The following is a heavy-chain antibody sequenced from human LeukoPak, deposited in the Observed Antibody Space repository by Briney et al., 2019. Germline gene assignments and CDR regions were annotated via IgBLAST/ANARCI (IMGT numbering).Heavy chain of an antibody. J-gene: IGHJ4*02. V-gene: IGHV1-18*01. CDR3: ARYYSGWYYFDY. CDR1: GYTFSNYG. D-gene: IGHD6-19*01. Sequence: ASVKVSCKASGYTFSNYGISWVRQAPGQGLEWMGWISSYNDNTNYAQKLQGRVTMTTDPSTSTAYMELRSLRSGDTAVYYCARYYSGWYYFDYWGQGTLVTVSS. CDR2: ISSYNDNT.